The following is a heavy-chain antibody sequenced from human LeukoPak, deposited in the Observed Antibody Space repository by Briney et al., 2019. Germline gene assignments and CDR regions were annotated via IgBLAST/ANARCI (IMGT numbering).Heavy chain of an antibody. D-gene: IGHD3-9*01. J-gene: IGHJ4*02. CDR2: IYTSGST. CDR3: ARHRAGYHLDW. CDR1: GGSISSYY. V-gene: IGHV4-4*07. Sequence: PSETLSLTCTVSGGSISSYYWSWIRQPAGKGLEWIGRIYTSGSTNYSPSLKSRVTMSVDTSKNHFSLKLNSVTAADTAVYYCARHRAGYHLDWWGQGTLVTVSS.